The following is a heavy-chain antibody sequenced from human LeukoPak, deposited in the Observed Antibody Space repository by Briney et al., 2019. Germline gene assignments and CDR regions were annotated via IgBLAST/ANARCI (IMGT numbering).Heavy chain of an antibody. CDR2: IKSKTEGGTT. V-gene: IGHV3-15*01. J-gene: IGHJ4*02. CDR1: GLTLSTAW. Sequence: GGSLRLPCTASGLTLSTAWMSWVRQAPGKGLEWVGRIKSKTEGGTTDYAAPVKGRFTISIDDSKNTLYLQMNSLTTGDTAVYYCAKYNIGWNFGSWGQGTLVTVSS. D-gene: IGHD6-19*01. CDR3: AKYNIGWNFGS.